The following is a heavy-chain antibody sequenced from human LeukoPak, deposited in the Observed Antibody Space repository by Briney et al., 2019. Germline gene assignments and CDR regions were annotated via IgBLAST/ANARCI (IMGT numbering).Heavy chain of an antibody. V-gene: IGHV5-51*01. J-gene: IGHJ5*01. D-gene: IGHD6-19*01. CDR2: IYPVDSKT. CDR3: ARHFSVAGTSGCFDS. CDR1: GSNFTSYW. Sequence: GASLQISCKGSGSNFTSYWIGWVRQMPGKGLEWMGIIYPVDSKTRYSPSFQGQVTISADKSISTAYLQWSSLSDTDTAMYYCARHFSVAGTSGCFDSWGQGTLVTVSS.